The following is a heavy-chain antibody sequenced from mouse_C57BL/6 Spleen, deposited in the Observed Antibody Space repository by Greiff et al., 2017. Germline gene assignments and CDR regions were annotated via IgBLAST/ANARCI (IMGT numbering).Heavy chain of an antibody. V-gene: IGHV1-85*01. J-gene: IGHJ2*01. D-gene: IGHD2-1*01. CDR2: IYPRDGST. CDR3: ARGFGNYEFFDY. Sequence: VKLMESGPELVKPGASVKLSCKASGYTFTSYDINWVKQRPGQGLEWIGLIYPRDGSTKYNEKFKGKATLTVDTSSSTSYMERHSLTSEYSAVYFCARGFGNYEFFDYWGQGATLTVSS. CDR1: GYTFTSYD.